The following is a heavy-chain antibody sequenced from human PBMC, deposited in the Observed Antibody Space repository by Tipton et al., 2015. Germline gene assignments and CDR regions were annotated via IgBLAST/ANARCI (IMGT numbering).Heavy chain of an antibody. CDR3: ARESQAGRESFYYYFGMDV. CDR1: NGSITSGDHS. CDR2: IYVRGNA. Sequence: TLSLTCTVSNGSITSGDHSWNWIRQPPGKGLEWIGHIYVRGNASYNQSLKSRVTMSLDTSKSQFSLKLSSVTAADTAVYFCARESQAGRESFYYYFGMDVWGQGTTVTVSS. V-gene: IGHV4-30-4*01. D-gene: IGHD6-19*01. J-gene: IGHJ6*02.